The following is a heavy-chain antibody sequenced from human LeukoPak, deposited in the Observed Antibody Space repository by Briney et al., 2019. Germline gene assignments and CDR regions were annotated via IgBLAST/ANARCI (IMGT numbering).Heavy chain of an antibody. Sequence: PGRSLRLSCAASGFTFDDYAMHWVRHAPGKGLEWVSGISWNSGSIGYADSVKGRFTISRDNAKNSLYLQMNSLRAEDTALYYCAKDSAAGSHESFDYWGQGTLATVSS. V-gene: IGHV3-9*01. D-gene: IGHD6-19*01. CDR3: AKDSAAGSHESFDY. CDR1: GFTFDDYA. J-gene: IGHJ4*02. CDR2: ISWNSGSI.